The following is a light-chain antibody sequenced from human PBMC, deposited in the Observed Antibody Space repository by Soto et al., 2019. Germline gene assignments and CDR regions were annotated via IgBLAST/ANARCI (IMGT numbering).Light chain of an antibody. CDR2: DVS. J-gene: IGLJ1*01. Sequence: QSVLTQPASVSGSPGQSITIYCTGTSSDIGGYDYVSWYQQNPDKAPKLIIYDVSRRPSGVSIRFSGSKSGNTASLTISGLQAEDEAEYYRSSYSSITPYVFGTGTKLTVL. CDR3: SSYSSITPYV. CDR1: SSDIGGYDY. V-gene: IGLV2-14*01.